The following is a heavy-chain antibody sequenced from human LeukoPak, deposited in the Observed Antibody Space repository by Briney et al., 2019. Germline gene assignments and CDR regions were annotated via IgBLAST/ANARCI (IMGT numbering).Heavy chain of an antibody. Sequence: ASVKVSCKASGYTLTGYYMHWVRQATGQGLEWRGWINPNSGGTNYAQKFQGRVNMTRDTSISTAYMELSRLRSDDTAVYYCARGAAAGTNYWGQGTLVTVSS. CDR2: INPNSGGT. V-gene: IGHV1-2*02. CDR3: ARGAAAGTNY. CDR1: GYTLTGYY. J-gene: IGHJ4*02. D-gene: IGHD6-13*01.